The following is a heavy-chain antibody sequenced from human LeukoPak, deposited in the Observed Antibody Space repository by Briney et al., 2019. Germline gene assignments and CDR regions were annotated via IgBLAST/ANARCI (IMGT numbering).Heavy chain of an antibody. J-gene: IGHJ6*02. CDR1: GYTFTSYD. Sequence: GAPVKVSCKASGYTFTSYDINWVRQATGQGLEWMGWMNPNSGNTGYAQKFQGRVAMTRNTSISTAYMELSSLRSEDTAVYYCARDGMAAPYYYYGMDVWGQGTTVTVSS. V-gene: IGHV1-8*01. D-gene: IGHD5-24*01. CDR3: ARDGMAAPYYYYGMDV. CDR2: MNPNSGNT.